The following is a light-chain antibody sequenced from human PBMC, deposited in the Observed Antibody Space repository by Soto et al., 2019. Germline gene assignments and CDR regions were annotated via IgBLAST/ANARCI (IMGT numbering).Light chain of an antibody. J-gene: IGKJ2*01. V-gene: IGKV2-28*01. CDR2: LGS. CDR1: QSLLHSNGNNF. Sequence: DIVMTQSPLSLPVSPGEPASISCRSSQSLLHSNGNNFFDWYLQKPGQSPHLLIYLGSNRASGVPDRFSGIELGTDFTLKISRVEAEDVGVYYCMQALQAPYTFCQWTKLEIK. CDR3: MQALQAPYT.